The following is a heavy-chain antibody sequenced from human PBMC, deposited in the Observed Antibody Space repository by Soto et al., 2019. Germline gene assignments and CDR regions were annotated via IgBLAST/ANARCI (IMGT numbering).Heavy chain of an antibody. CDR2: LCYSGRT. V-gene: IGHV4-39*01. J-gene: IGHJ5*02. CDR1: GGSISSGDYC. Sequence: SDTLSLTGSVSGGSISSGDYCCAWIRQPPGKGLEWIGSLCYSGRTYDSPSLKSRVTMSVDPSNNQFSLKLSSVTAADTAVYHCARQVPTSQGVPGLKWFDPWGQGSLVTVSS. CDR3: ARQVPTSQGVPGLKWFDP. D-gene: IGHD3-10*01.